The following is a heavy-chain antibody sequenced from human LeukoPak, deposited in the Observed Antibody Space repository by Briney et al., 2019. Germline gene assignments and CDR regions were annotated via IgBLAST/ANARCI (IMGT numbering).Heavy chain of an antibody. CDR2: INHSGST. Sequence: SETLSLTCAVYGGSFSGYFWSWLRQPPGKGLEWIGEINHSGSTNYNPSLKSRVSISLDTSKNRFSLKLSSVTAADTAVYYCARGSRGSANDWGQGTLVTVSS. J-gene: IGHJ4*02. D-gene: IGHD3-10*01. CDR1: GGSFSGYF. V-gene: IGHV4-34*01. CDR3: ARGSRGSAND.